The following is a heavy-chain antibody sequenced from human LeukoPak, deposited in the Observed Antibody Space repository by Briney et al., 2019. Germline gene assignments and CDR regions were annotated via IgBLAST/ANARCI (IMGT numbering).Heavy chain of an antibody. D-gene: IGHD3-22*01. CDR1: GGSFSGYY. V-gene: IGHV4-34*01. CDR2: INHSGST. Sequence: SETLSLTCAVYGGSFSGYYWSWIRQPPGKGLEWIGEINHSGSTNYNPSLKSRVTISVDTSKNQFSLKLSSVTAADTAVYYCARDGGYYYDSSGYPILGVFDYWGQGTLVTVSS. J-gene: IGHJ4*02. CDR3: ARDGGYYYDSSGYPILGVFDY.